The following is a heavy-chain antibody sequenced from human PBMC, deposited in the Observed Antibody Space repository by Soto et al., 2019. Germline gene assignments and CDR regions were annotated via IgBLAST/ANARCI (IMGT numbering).Heavy chain of an antibody. J-gene: IGHJ5*02. CDR3: ARSVTATGWIAVHWFDP. Sequence: PGGSLRLSCAASGFTFSSYEMNWVRQAPGKGLEWVSYISSSGSTIYYADSVKGRFTISRDNAKNSLYLQMNSLRAEDTAVYYCARSVTATGWIAVHWFDPWGQGTLVTVSS. V-gene: IGHV3-48*03. CDR2: ISSSGSTI. CDR1: GFTFSSYE. D-gene: IGHD5-18*01.